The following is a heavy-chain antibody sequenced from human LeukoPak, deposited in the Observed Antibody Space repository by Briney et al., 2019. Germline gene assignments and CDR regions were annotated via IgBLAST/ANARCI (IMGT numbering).Heavy chain of an antibody. CDR2: INPNSGGT. J-gene: IGHJ3*02. D-gene: IGHD3-10*01. CDR1: GYIFTDHF. CDR3: ARSYGSGRRGVFDI. Sequence: ASVNVSCKSSGYIFTDHFIHWVRQAPGQGLEWMGWINPNSGGTNNAQKFQGRVTMTGDTTIRTAYMELRRIRSDDTAVYYCARSYGSGRRGVFDIWGQGTRVTVSS. V-gene: IGHV1-2*02.